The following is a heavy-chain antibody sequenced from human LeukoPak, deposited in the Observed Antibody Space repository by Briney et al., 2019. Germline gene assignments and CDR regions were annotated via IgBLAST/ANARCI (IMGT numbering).Heavy chain of an antibody. D-gene: IGHD2-21*02. CDR3: ARGFCGGDCYTEGPYYYYGMDV. CDR2: IYYSGST. Sequence: SETLSLTCTVSGGSISSSSYYWGWIRQPPGKGLEWIGSIYYSGSTNYNPSLKSRVTISVDTSKNQFSLKLSSVTAADTAVYYCARGFCGGDCYTEGPYYYYGMDVWGQGTTVTVSS. J-gene: IGHJ6*02. CDR1: GGSISSSSYY. V-gene: IGHV4-39*07.